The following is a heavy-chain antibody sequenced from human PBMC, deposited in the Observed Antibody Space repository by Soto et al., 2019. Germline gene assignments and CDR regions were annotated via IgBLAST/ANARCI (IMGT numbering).Heavy chain of an antibody. J-gene: IGHJ4*02. CDR3: ARGQIVVVPAADLGYFDY. V-gene: IGHV4-34*01. CDR1: GGSFSGYY. D-gene: IGHD2-2*01. Sequence: PSETLSLTCAVYGGSFSGYYWSWIRQPPGKGLEWIGEINHSGSTNYNPSLKSRVTISVDTSKNQFSLKLSSVTAADTAVYYCARGQIVVVPAADLGYFDYWGQGTLVTVSS. CDR2: INHSGST.